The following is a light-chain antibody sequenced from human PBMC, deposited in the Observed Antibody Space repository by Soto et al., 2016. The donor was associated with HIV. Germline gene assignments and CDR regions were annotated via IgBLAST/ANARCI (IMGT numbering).Light chain of an antibody. J-gene: IGKJ2*01. V-gene: IGKV1-12*01. CDR1: ENIESW. Sequence: DIQMTQSPSSMSAYVGGSVTITCRASENIESWLAWYQQKPGGPPKLLIYASSRLTGGVPSRFRGGGSGTEFTLTIEDLQPDDIATYYCQQAYSFPHTFGQGT. CDR2: ASS. CDR3: QQAYSFPHT.